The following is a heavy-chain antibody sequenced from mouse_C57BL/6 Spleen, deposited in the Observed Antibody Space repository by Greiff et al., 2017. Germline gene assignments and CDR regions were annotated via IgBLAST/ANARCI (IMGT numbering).Heavy chain of an antibody. J-gene: IGHJ2*01. CDR2: INYDGSST. CDR3: ARVVETFDY. CDR1: GFTFSDYY. V-gene: IGHV5-16*01. Sequence: EVKLVESEGGLVQPGSSMKLSCTASGFTFSDYYMAWVRQVPEKGLEWVANINYDGSSTYYLDSLKSRFIISRDNAKNILYLQMSSLKSEDTATYYCARVVETFDYWGQGTTLTVSS. D-gene: IGHD1-1*01.